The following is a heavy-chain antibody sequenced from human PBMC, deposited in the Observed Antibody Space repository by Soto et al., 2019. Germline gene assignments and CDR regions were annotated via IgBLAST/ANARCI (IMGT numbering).Heavy chain of an antibody. CDR1: GGSISTSSYY. V-gene: IGHV4-39*01. D-gene: IGHD3-22*01. Sequence: QLQLQESGPGLVKPSETLSLTCTVSGGSISTSSYYWGWIRQPPGKGLEWIGSIYYSGSTYYNPSLKSRVTISVDTSKNQCSLKLSSVTAADTAVYYCARDYDSSGDYWGQGTLVTVSS. CDR3: ARDYDSSGDY. J-gene: IGHJ4*02. CDR2: IYYSGST.